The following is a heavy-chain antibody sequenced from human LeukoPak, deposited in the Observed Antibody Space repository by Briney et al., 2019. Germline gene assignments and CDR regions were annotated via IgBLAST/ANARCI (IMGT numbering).Heavy chain of an antibody. Sequence: GESLKISCQSSGSSFTDYWIVWVRQVPGKGLEWMGIISPLHSDSRYSPSFQGQVTISADNSIGTSYLQWGSLKASDTAMYYCARPRHISTAYYPFDHWGQGTLVSASS. V-gene: IGHV5-51*01. CDR1: GSSFTDYW. CDR3: ARPRHISTAYYPFDH. J-gene: IGHJ4*02. D-gene: IGHD3-9*01. CDR2: ISPLHSDS.